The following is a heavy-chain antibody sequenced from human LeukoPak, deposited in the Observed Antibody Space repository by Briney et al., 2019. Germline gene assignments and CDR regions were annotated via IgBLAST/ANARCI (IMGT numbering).Heavy chain of an antibody. J-gene: IGHJ4*02. V-gene: IGHV3-21*01. CDR1: GFTFSSYS. CDR2: ISSSSSYI. CDR3: AREDTAMVINYFDY. Sequence: PGRSLRLSCAASGFTFSSYSMNWVRQAPGKGLEWVSSISSSSSYIYYADSVKGRFTISRDNAKNSLYLQMNSLRAEDTAVYYCAREDTAMVINYFDYWGQGTLVTVSS. D-gene: IGHD5-18*01.